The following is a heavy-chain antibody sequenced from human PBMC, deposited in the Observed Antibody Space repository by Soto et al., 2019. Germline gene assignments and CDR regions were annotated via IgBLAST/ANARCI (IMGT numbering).Heavy chain of an antibody. V-gene: IGHV4-30-4*01. CDR2: IYYSGST. Sequence: PSETLSLTCTFSCGSIISGDYYWSWIRQPPGKGLEWIGYIYYSGSTYYNPSLKSRVTISVDTSKNQFSLKLSSVTAADTAVYYCARDSYGSGSYYRDNWFDPWGQGTLVTVSS. CDR3: ARDSYGSGSYYRDNWFDP. D-gene: IGHD3-10*01. J-gene: IGHJ5*02. CDR1: CGSIISGDYY.